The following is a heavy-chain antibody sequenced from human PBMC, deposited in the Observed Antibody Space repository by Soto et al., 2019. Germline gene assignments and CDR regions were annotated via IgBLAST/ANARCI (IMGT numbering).Heavy chain of an antibody. V-gene: IGHV1-18*01. J-gene: IGHJ4*02. CDR1: GFTFASYA. CDR3: ARDPPTPDY. Sequence: QVQLVQSGAEVKKPGASVKVSCKASGFTFASYAISWMRQAPGQGLEWMGWINAYNGNTHYAQKLQGRVTLTTDTSTSTAYMELRSLRSDDTAVYYCARDPPTPDYWGQGTLVTVSS. CDR2: INAYNGNT.